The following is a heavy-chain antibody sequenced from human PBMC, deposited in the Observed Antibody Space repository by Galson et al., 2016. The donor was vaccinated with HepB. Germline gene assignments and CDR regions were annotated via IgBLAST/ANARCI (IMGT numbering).Heavy chain of an antibody. Sequence: LRLSCAASGFTFSTYALHWVRQAPGKGLEWVSFIANDGTRKDYVDSVKGRFTISRDNSKNTLYLQMNSLRADDTALYYCAREGYSYESDYFDYWGQGTLVTVSA. CDR3: AREGYSYESDYFDY. CDR2: IANDGTRK. D-gene: IGHD5-12*01. V-gene: IGHV3-30-3*01. J-gene: IGHJ4*02. CDR1: GFTFSTYA.